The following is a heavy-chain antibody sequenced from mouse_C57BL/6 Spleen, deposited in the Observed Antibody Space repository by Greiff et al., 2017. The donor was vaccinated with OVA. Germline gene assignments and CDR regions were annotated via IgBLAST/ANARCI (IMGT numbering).Heavy chain of an antibody. CDR2: ISDGGSYT. CDR1: GFPFSSSA. J-gene: IGHJ3*01. Sequence: EVQVVESGGGLVKPGGSLNLSCAASGFPFSSSAMSWVRQTPEKRLEWVAPISDGGSYTYYPDNVKGRFPIARDNAKNNLYLQMSQLKSEDTAMYYGARDWGVTSWFAYWGQGALVTVSA. D-gene: IGHD2-2*01. CDR3: ARDWGVTSWFAY. V-gene: IGHV5-4*01.